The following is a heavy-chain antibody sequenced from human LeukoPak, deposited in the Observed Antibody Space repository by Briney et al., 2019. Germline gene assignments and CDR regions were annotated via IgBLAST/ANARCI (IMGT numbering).Heavy chain of an antibody. CDR1: GYTLTSYD. V-gene: IGHV1-8*01. Sequence: ASVKVSCKASGYTLTSYDINWVRQAPGQGREWMGWMNPNSGKTGYAQKFQGRVTMTRNTSISTAYMEMSSLRSEDTAVYYCARGRWPVDYWGQGTLVTVSS. J-gene: IGHJ4*02. D-gene: IGHD2-15*01. CDR2: MNPNSGKT. CDR3: ARGRWPVDY.